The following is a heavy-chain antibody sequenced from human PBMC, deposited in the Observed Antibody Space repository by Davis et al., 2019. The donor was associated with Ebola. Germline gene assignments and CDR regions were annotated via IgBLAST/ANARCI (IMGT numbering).Heavy chain of an antibody. D-gene: IGHD3-10*01. J-gene: IGHJ4*02. CDR2: ISVNHGIT. V-gene: IGHV1-18*01. Sequence: ASVKISCKASGGTFSSYTFSWVRQAPGQGLEWVGWISVNHGITNYVQKMQGRITMTADTSTSTAYMELRSLRSDDTAVYYCARGGGSTQLGIDYWGQGTLVTVSS. CDR1: GGTFSSYT. CDR3: ARGGGSTQLGIDY.